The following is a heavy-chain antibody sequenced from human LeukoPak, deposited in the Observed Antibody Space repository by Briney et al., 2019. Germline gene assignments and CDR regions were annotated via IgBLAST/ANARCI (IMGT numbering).Heavy chain of an antibody. J-gene: IGHJ4*02. D-gene: IGHD3-22*01. CDR3: ARGTYYYESSPYEH. V-gene: IGHV4-34*01. Sequence: SETLSLTCAVYGGSFSGYYWSWIRQPPGKGLEWIGEINHSGSTNYNPSLKSRVTISVDTSKNQFSLKLSSVTAADTGVDYCARGTYYYESSPYEHWGQGTLVTVSS. CDR2: INHSGST. CDR1: GGSFSGYY.